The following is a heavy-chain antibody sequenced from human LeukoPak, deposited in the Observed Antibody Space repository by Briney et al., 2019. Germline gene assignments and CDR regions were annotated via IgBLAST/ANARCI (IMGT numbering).Heavy chain of an antibody. CDR2: IYSSGST. Sequence: SEILSLTCTVSGGSINNYYWTWIRQPAGKGLEWIGRIYSSGSTNYNPSLKSRVTMSVDTSKNQFSLRLSSVTAADTAVYYCARDPHDADVDLDYWGQGTLVTVSS. CDR3: ARDPHDADVDLDY. V-gene: IGHV4-4*07. J-gene: IGHJ4*02. CDR1: GGSINNYY. D-gene: IGHD2-2*01.